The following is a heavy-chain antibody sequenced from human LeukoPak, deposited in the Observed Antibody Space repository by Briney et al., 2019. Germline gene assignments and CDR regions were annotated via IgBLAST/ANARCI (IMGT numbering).Heavy chain of an antibody. CDR1: GFTFSSYG. J-gene: IGHJ4*02. CDR2: IKQDGSEK. CDR3: ARTTNVLLSFAELFVY. D-gene: IGHD3-10*01. V-gene: IGHV3-7*04. Sequence: PGGSLRLSCAASGFTFSSYGMSWLRQAPGKGLEWVANIKQDGSEKYYVDSVKGRFTISRDNAKNSLYLQMNSLRAEDTALYYCARTTNVLLSFAELFVYLGQGALVTVSS.